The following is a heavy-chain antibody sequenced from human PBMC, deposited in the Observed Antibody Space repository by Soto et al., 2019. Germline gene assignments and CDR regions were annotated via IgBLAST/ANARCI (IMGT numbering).Heavy chain of an antibody. D-gene: IGHD6-13*01. CDR1: GASIITQNY. V-gene: IGHV4-4*02. CDR2: IHHSGNT. Sequence: QVQLQESGPGLVEPSGTLSLTCAVSGASIITQNYYNWVRQSPGKGLEWIGEIHHSGNTNFSPSLKSRVTLSVDTSKNQVSLRLSSVTAAETAIYYCAHSPGWYLLDYWGQGALVTVS. CDR3: AHSPGWYLLDY. J-gene: IGHJ4*02.